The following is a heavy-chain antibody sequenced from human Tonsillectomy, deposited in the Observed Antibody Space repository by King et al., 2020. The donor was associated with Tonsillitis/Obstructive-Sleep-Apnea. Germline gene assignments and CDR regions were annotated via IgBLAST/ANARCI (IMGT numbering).Heavy chain of an antibody. CDR2: INSDGSST. Sequence: VQLVESGGGLVQPGGSLRLSCAASGFTFSSYWMHWVRQAPGKGLVWVSRINSDGSSTSYADSVKGRFTISRDNAKNTRYLQMNSLRAEDTVVYYCAREGYSSSSPIDYWGQGTLVTVSS. J-gene: IGHJ4*02. D-gene: IGHD6-6*01. CDR3: AREGYSSSSPIDY. V-gene: IGHV3-74*01. CDR1: GFTFSSYW.